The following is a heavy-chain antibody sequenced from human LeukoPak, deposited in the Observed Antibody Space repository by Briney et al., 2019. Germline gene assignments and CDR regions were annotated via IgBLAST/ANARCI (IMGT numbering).Heavy chain of an antibody. V-gene: IGHV3-48*01. CDR1: GFTFSSYS. Sequence: PGGSLRLSCAASGFTFSSYSMNWVRQAPGKGLEWVSYISSTRSTIYYADSVKGRFTISRDNAKNSLYLQMNSLRGEDTAVYYCARGEYGDYFDNWGQGTLVTVSS. J-gene: IGHJ4*02. CDR2: ISSTRSTI. CDR3: ARGEYGDYFDN. D-gene: IGHD4-17*01.